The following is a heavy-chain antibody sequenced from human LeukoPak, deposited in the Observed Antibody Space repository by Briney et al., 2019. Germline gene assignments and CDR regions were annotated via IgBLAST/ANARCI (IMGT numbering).Heavy chain of an antibody. CDR3: AREHFASYSDSGAYYYFLDY. Sequence: ASVKVPCKASGYTFSTYGITWVRQAPGQGLEWMGWISAYNGHTNYAQRLQGRVTMTTDTSTNTAYLEMRSLRSDDTAVYYCAREHFASYSDSGAYYYFLDYWGQGTLVTVSS. CDR2: ISAYNGHT. D-gene: IGHD3-22*01. CDR1: GYTFSTYG. V-gene: IGHV1-18*01. J-gene: IGHJ4*02.